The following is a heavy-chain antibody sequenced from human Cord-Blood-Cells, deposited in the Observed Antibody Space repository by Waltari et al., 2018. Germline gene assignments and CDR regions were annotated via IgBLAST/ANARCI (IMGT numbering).Heavy chain of an antibody. J-gene: IGHJ4*02. Sequence: EVQLVESGGGWIQPGGSVILSGAASRFPVCSNYMSWVRQAPGKGLEGVSVIYSGGSTYYADSVKGRFTISRDNSKNTLYLQMNSLRAEDTAVYYCARDVIWGQGTLVTVSS. CDR1: RFPVCSNY. V-gene: IGHV3-53*01. CDR2: IYSGGST. CDR3: ARDVI.